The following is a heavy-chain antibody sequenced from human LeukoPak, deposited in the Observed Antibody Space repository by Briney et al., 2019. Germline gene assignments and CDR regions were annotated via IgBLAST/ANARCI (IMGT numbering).Heavy chain of an antibody. CDR3: ARAVPAATPTTITDYMDV. J-gene: IGHJ6*03. Sequence: SETLSLTCAVYGGSFSGYYWSWIRQPPGKGLEWIGDINHSGSTNYNPSLKSRVTISVDTSKNQFSLKLSSVTAADTVVYYCARAVPAATPTTITDYMDVWGKGTTVTVSS. V-gene: IGHV4-34*01. CDR2: INHSGST. CDR1: GGSFSGYY. D-gene: IGHD2-2*01.